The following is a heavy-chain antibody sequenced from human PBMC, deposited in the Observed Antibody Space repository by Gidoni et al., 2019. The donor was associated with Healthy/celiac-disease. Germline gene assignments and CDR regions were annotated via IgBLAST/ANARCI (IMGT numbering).Heavy chain of an antibody. CDR2: TRNKANSYTT. D-gene: IGHD5-12*01. V-gene: IGHV3-72*01. J-gene: IGHJ4*02. Sequence: EVQLVESGGGLVQPGGSLRPSCAASGFTCSDHYMDWVRQAPGKGLEWVGRTRNKANSYTTESAASVKGRVTSSRDDSKNSLYLQMNSLKTEDTAVYYCARRDGYTALDYWGQGTLVTVSS. CDR1: GFTCSDHY. CDR3: ARRDGYTALDY.